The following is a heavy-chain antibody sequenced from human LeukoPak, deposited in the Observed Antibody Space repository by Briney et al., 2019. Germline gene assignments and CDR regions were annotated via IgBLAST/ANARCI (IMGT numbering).Heavy chain of an antibody. CDR3: ARSDYDFWSGSERRAGENWFDP. D-gene: IGHD3-3*01. CDR2: IYYSGST. Sequence: PSETLSLTCTVSGGSISSYYWSWIRQPQGKGLEWIGYIYYSGSTNYNPSLKSRVTISVDTSKNQFSLKLSSVTAADTAVYYCARSDYDFWSGSERRAGENWFDPWGQGTLVTVSS. CDR1: GGSISSYY. V-gene: IGHV4-59*01. J-gene: IGHJ5*02.